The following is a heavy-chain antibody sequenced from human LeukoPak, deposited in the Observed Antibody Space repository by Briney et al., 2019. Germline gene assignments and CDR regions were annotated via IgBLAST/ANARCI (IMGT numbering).Heavy chain of an antibody. D-gene: IGHD1-20*01. V-gene: IGHV3-33*08. Sequence: PGGSLRLSCAASGFTVSSNYMSWVRQAPGKGLEWLAVIWYDGSNKFYADSVKGRFIISRDNSKNTLFLQMYSLRADDTAVYYCAKYITGTTFGDYWGQGTLVTVSS. J-gene: IGHJ4*02. CDR2: IWYDGSNK. CDR3: AKYITGTTFGDY. CDR1: GFTVSSNY.